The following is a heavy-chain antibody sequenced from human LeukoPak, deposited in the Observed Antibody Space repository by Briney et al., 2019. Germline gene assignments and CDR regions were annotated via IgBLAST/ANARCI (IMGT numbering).Heavy chain of an antibody. D-gene: IGHD3-16*02. CDR3: ARDSGGGGVIVWDYFDY. CDR1: GGSLSDYY. Sequence: SETLSLTCAVYGGSLSDYYWSWIRQPPGKGLEWIGEINHSGSTNYNPSLKSRVTISVDTSKNQFSLKLSSVTAADTAVYYCARDSGGGGVIVWDYFDYWGQGTLVTVSS. V-gene: IGHV4-34*01. J-gene: IGHJ4*02. CDR2: INHSGST.